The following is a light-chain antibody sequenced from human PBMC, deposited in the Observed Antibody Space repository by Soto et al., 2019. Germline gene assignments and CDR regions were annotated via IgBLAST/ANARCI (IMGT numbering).Light chain of an antibody. CDR2: GAS. V-gene: IGKV3-15*01. J-gene: IGKJ4*01. CDR1: QGVSRK. CDR3: QQYHTSPIT. Sequence: GMTQYPATLSVAPGERVTFSWRASQGVSRKLAWYQHKPGQAPRLLISGASTGATGIPARFSGSGYGTEFTLTISSMKYEDCAIYYCQQYHTSPITFGGGTKVDI.